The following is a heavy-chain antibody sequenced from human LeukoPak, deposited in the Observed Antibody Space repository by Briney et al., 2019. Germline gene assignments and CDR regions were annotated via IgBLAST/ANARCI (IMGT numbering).Heavy chain of an antibody. CDR3: ARRGTDASFSFFDV. J-gene: IGHJ3*01. D-gene: IGHD1-1*01. V-gene: IGHV3-21*01. CDR1: GFTFSSYS. Sequence: GGSLRLSCAASGFTFSSYSFNWVRQAPGKGLEWVSSISGDTTYIYYADSLKGRFTISRDNTNTSLFLQMNSLRAEDTATYFCARRGTDASFSFFDVWGQGTMVTVSS. CDR2: ISGDTTYI.